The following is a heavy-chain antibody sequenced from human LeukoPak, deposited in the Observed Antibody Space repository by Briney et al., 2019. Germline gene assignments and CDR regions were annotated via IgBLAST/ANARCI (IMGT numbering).Heavy chain of an antibody. Sequence: PGGSLRLSCTASGFTFSSYTMSWVRQAPGKGLEWVSAITGRGDSTFYAGPVKGRFTIPRDNSKNTLYLQMNSLRAEDTAVYYCAKELYTGSYFTSDYWGQGSLVSVSS. CDR1: GFTFSSYT. CDR2: ITGRGDST. D-gene: IGHD1-26*01. J-gene: IGHJ4*02. CDR3: AKELYTGSYFTSDY. V-gene: IGHV3-23*01.